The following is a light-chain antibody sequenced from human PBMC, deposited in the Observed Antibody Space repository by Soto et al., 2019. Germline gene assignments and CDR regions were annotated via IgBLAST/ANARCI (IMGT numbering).Light chain of an antibody. J-gene: IGKJ5*01. CDR2: VAS. CDR1: QSVNNNY. CDR3: QQYNSWPPIT. Sequence: EIVLTQSPGTLSLSPGERATLSCRASQSVNNNYLAWYQLKPGQAPRLLIYVASSRATGIPDRFSGSGSGTDFTLSISRLEPEDSAVYYCQQYNSWPPITFGQGTRLEIK. V-gene: IGKV3-20*01.